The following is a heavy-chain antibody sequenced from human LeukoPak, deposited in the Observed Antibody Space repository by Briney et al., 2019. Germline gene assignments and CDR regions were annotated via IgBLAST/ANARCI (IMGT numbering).Heavy chain of an antibody. D-gene: IGHD2-15*01. CDR3: AREKVVVVVAATRLFDG. Sequence: GASVKVSCKASGYTFTGYYMHWVRQAPGQGLEWMGRINPNSGGTNYAQKFQGRVTMTRDTSISTAYMELSRLRSDDTAVYYCAREKVVVVVAATRLFDGWGQGTLVTVSS. V-gene: IGHV1-2*02. CDR2: INPNSGGT. CDR1: GYTFTGYY. J-gene: IGHJ4*02.